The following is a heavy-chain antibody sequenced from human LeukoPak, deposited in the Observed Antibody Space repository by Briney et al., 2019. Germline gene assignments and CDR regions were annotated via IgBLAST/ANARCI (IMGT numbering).Heavy chain of an antibody. D-gene: IGHD3-10*01. CDR1: GFTFSSYG. Sequence: PGGSLRLSCAASGFTFSSYGMHWVRQAPGKGLEWVAFIRYDGSNKCYADSVKGRFTISRDNSKNTLYLQMNSLRSDDTAVYYCARVYYGSGSYGYYYYMDVWGKGTTVTISS. CDR2: IRYDGSNK. CDR3: ARVYYGSGSYGYYYYMDV. J-gene: IGHJ6*03. V-gene: IGHV3-30*02.